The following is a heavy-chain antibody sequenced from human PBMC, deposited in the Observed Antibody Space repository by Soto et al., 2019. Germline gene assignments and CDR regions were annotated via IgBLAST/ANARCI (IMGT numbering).Heavy chain of an antibody. D-gene: IGHD5-18*01. Sequence: ASVQVSCKASGGTFSSYAISWVRQAPGQGLEWMGWINPNSGGTNYAQKFQGWVTMTRDTSISTAYMELSRLRSDDTAVYYCARQDGYSYGYYFVYWGQGTLVTVSS. V-gene: IGHV1-2*04. CDR1: GGTFSSYA. J-gene: IGHJ4*02. CDR2: INPNSGGT. CDR3: ARQDGYSYGYYFVY.